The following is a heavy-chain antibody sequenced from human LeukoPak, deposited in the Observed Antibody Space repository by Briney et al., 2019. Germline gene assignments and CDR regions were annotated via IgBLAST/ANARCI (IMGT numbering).Heavy chain of an antibody. CDR3: ARDALKYYYDSSGYFDY. Sequence: GGSLGLSCAASGFTFSSYSMNWVRQAPGKGLEWVSSISSSSSYIYYADSVKGRFTISRDNAKNSLYLQMNSLRAEDTAVYYCARDALKYYYDSSGYFDYWGQGTLVTVSS. CDR2: ISSSSSYI. D-gene: IGHD3-22*01. CDR1: GFTFSSYS. J-gene: IGHJ4*02. V-gene: IGHV3-21*01.